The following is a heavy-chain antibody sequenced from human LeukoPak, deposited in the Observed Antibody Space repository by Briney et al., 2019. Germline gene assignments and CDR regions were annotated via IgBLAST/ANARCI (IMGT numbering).Heavy chain of an antibody. Sequence: PGGSLRLSCAASGFSLGTYAMSWVRQAPGKGLEWVSSISSSSSYIYYADSVKGRFTISRDNAKNSLYLQMNSLRAEDTAVYYCARDKIGTTVVTHAFDIWGQGTMVTVSS. CDR1: GFSLGTYA. V-gene: IGHV3-21*01. CDR3: ARDKIGTTVVTHAFDI. CDR2: ISSSSSYI. D-gene: IGHD4-23*01. J-gene: IGHJ3*02.